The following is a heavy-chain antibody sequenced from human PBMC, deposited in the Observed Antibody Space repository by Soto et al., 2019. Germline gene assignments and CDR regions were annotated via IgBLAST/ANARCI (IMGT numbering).Heavy chain of an antibody. CDR2: IIPIFGTA. V-gene: IGHV1-69*13. Sequence: SVKVSCKASGGTFSSYAISWVRQAPGQGLEWMGGIIPIFGTANYAQKFQGRVTITADESTSTAYMELSSLRSEDTAVYYCARYDCISTSCYVWFDPWGQGTLVTVSS. D-gene: IGHD2-2*01. CDR3: ARYDCISTSCYVWFDP. J-gene: IGHJ5*02. CDR1: GGTFSSYA.